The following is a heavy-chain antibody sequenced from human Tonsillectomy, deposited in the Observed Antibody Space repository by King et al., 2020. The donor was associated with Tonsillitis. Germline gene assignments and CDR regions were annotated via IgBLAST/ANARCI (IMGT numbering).Heavy chain of an antibody. CDR2: IKTKKDGGTT. Sequence: VQLVESGGGLVKPGGSLRLSCASSGFTFTNAWMNGFRQAPGKGLGWVARIKTKKDGGTTDYAEPVKGRFSISSDDSKNTLYLEMSSLKIEDTGVYYCTTRPWFDYWGQGTLVTVSS. J-gene: IGHJ4*02. V-gene: IGHV3-15*07. CDR3: TTRPWFDY. CDR1: GFTFTNAW.